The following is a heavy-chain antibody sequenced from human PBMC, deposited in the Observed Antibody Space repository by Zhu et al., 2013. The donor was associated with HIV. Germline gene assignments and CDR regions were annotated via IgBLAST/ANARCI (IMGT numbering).Heavy chain of an antibody. J-gene: IGHJ5*02. CDR3: ARFRIRVPGLDP. Sequence: QVQLVQSGAEVKKPGASVKVSCKASGYTFTSYAMHWVRQAPGQRLEWMGWINAGNGNTKYSQKFQGRVTITRDTSASTAYMELSSLRSEDTAVYYCARFRIRVPGLDPWGQGTLVTVSS. CDR1: GYTFTSYA. CDR2: INAGNGNT. V-gene: IGHV1-3*01. D-gene: IGHD2-2*01.